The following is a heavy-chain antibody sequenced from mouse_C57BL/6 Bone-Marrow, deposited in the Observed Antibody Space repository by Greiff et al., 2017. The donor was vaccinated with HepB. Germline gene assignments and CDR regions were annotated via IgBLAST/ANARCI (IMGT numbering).Heavy chain of an antibody. CDR2: IYPGSGNT. CDR3: ARSGSRSFAY. CDR1: GYSFTSYY. D-gene: IGHD1-1*01. J-gene: IGHJ3*01. Sequence: QVQLQQSGPELVKPGASVKISCKASGYSFTSYYIHWVKQRPGQGLEWIGWIYPGSGNTKYNEKFKGKATLTADTSSSTAYMLLSSLTSEDSAVYYCARSGSRSFAYWGQGTLVTVSA. V-gene: IGHV1-66*01.